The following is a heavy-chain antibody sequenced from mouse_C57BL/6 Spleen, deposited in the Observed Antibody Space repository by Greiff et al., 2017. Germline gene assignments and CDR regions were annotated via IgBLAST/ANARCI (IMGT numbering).Heavy chain of an antibody. J-gene: IGHJ1*03. Sequence: VQLQQSGAELVKPGASVKMSCKASGYTFTSYWITWVKQRPGQGLEWIGDIYPGSGSTNYNEKFKSKATLTVDTSSSTAYMQLSSLTSEDSAVYYCARRGGLDWYFDVWGTGTTVTVSS. CDR3: ARRGGLDWYFDV. D-gene: IGHD2-4*01. V-gene: IGHV1-55*01. CDR2: IYPGSGST. CDR1: GYTFTSYW.